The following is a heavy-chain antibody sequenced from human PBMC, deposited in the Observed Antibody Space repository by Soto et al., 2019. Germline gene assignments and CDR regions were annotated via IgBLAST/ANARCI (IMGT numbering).Heavy chain of an antibody. V-gene: IGHV4-38-2*02. J-gene: IGHJ6*02. CDR3: ARQSPLDDFFYSCYGMDV. Sequence: PSDTLSLTCTFSGYSINSDDYWGWIRQPPGKGLEWIASIYHSVSTFYNPSLRSRVTISIDTSKNQLSLRLSSVTAADTAMYFCARQSPLDDFFYSCYGMDVWGQGTTVTVSS. CDR1: GYSINSDDY. CDR2: IYHSVST. D-gene: IGHD3-3*01.